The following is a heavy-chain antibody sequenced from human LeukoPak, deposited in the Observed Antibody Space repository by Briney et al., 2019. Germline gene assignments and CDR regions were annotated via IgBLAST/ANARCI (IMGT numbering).Heavy chain of an antibody. J-gene: IGHJ6*02. CDR2: MNPNSGNT. CDR3: ARVGPNSQLSGYDFWSGYIYYYYGMDV. Sequence: GASVKVSCKASGYTFTSYDINWLRQATGQGLEWMGWMNPNSGNTGYAQKFQGRVTMTRNTSISTAYMELSSLRSEDTAVYYCARVGPNSQLSGYDFWSGYIYYYYGMDVWGQGTTVTVSS. V-gene: IGHV1-8*01. CDR1: GYTFTSYD. D-gene: IGHD3-3*01.